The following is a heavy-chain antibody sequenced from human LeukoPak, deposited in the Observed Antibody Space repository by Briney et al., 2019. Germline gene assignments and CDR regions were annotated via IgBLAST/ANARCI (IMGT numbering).Heavy chain of an antibody. CDR1: GFTFSSYA. Sequence: GRSLRLSCAASGFTFSSYAMHWVRQAPGKGLEWVAVISYDGSNKYYADSVKGRFTISRDNSKNTLYLQMNSLRAEDTAVYYCATSARPEYYDFWSDYPQHYYYGMDVWGQGTTVTVSS. CDR3: ATSARPEYYDFWSDYPQHYYYGMDV. D-gene: IGHD3-3*01. CDR2: ISYDGSNK. J-gene: IGHJ6*02. V-gene: IGHV3-30-3*01.